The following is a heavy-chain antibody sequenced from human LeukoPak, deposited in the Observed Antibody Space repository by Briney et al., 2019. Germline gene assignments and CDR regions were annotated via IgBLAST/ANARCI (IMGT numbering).Heavy chain of an antibody. CDR2: IKSQTDGGTT. V-gene: IGHV3-15*01. J-gene: IGHJ4*02. CDR1: GFTFRDAG. D-gene: IGHD2-21*02. CDR3: TIVRGYCGGDCYS. Sequence: GGSLRLSCAASGFTFRDAGMSWVRQAPGKGLEWVGRIKSQTDGGTTDYAAPVKGRFTISREDSKNTLYLQMNSLETEDTAVYYCTIVRGYCGGDCYSWGQGTLVTVSS.